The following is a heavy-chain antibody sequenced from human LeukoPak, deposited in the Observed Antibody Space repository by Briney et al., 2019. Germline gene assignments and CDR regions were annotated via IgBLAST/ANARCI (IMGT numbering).Heavy chain of an antibody. V-gene: IGHV4-59*08. J-gene: IGHJ5*02. Sequence: SETLSLTCSVSADSISSYYWSWIRQPPGKGLEWIGYVYYRGNTKYNPSLKSRVTIEVDTSKNQFPLNLTSVTAADTAVYYCARHVRGSVASPWFDPWGQGALVAVSS. CDR3: ARHVRGSVASPWFDP. D-gene: IGHD6-19*01. CDR1: ADSISSYY. CDR2: VYYRGNT.